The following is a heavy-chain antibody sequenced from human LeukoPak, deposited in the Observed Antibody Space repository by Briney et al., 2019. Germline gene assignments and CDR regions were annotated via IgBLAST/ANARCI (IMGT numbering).Heavy chain of an antibody. CDR2: IVVGSGNT. CDR3: AAVSTVTTAEYFQH. CDR1: GFTFTSSA. Sequence: SVKVSCKASGFTFTSSAVQWVRQARGQRLEWIGWIVVGSGNTNYAQKFQERDTITRDMSTSTAYMELSSLRSEDTAVYYCAAVSTVTTAEYFQHWGQGTLVTVSS. D-gene: IGHD4-17*01. J-gene: IGHJ1*01. V-gene: IGHV1-58*01.